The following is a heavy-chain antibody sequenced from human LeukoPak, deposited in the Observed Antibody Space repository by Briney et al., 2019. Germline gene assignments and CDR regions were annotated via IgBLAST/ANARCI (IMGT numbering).Heavy chain of an antibody. CDR1: GYTFTGYY. V-gene: IGHV1-2*02. CDR2: INPNSGGT. D-gene: IGHD2-2*01. J-gene: IGHJ4*02. CDR3: AKRGYCSSTSCPPAHFDY. Sequence: ASVKVSCKASGYTFTGYYMHWVRQAPGQWLEWMGWINPNSGGTNYAQKFQGRVTMTRDTSISTAYMELSRLRSDDTAVYYCAKRGYCSSTSCPPAHFDYWGQGTLVTVSS.